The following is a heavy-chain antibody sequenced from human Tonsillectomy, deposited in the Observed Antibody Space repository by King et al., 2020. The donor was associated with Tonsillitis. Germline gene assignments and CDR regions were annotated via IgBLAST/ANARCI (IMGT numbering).Heavy chain of an antibody. CDR1: GNSFGGYW. J-gene: IGHJ4*02. D-gene: IGHD4-17*01. Sequence: DVQLVESGAEVKKPGESLTISCKGSGNSFGGYWIGWVRQMPGKGLEWMGTIFPRDSVTTYSPSFQGQVTISADRSTSTPYVRWSSLKASDPAMYYCGTLRDARHFDYWGQGTLVTVSS. CDR2: IFPRDSVT. V-gene: IGHV5-51*01. CDR3: GTLRDARHFDY.